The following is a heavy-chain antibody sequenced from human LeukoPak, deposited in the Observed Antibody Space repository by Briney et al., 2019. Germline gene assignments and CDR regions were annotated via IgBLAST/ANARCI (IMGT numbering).Heavy chain of an antibody. CDR2: IYYSGST. CDR1: GASISSSSYY. Sequence: PSETLSLTCTVSGASISSSSYYWGWIRQPPGKGLEWIGSIYYSGSTYYNPSLRSRVTISVDTSKNQFSLKLSSVTAADTAVYYCARDRYTVVSWYFDLWGRGTLVTVSS. J-gene: IGHJ2*01. D-gene: IGHD4-23*01. V-gene: IGHV4-39*07. CDR3: ARDRYTVVSWYFDL.